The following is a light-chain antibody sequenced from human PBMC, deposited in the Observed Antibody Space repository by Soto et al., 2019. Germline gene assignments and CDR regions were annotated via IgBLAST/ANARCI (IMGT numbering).Light chain of an antibody. V-gene: IGKV3-11*01. J-gene: IGKJ2*01. CDR3: QQRSNWPYT. Sequence: EIVLTQSPATLSLSPGERATLSCRASQSVSSYLAWYQQKPGHAPRLLIYDASNRATGIPARFSGSGSGTDFTLTISSLEPEDFAVYYCQQRSNWPYTFGQGTKLAIK. CDR2: DAS. CDR1: QSVSSY.